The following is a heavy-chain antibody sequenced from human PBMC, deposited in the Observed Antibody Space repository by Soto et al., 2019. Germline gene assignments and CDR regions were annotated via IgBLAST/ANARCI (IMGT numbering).Heavy chain of an antibody. Sequence: GGSLRLSCVASGFSITSFAMSWVRQAPGKGLEWASAISASGGSTYAASVKGRFAISRDNSKNTLYLQMNSLRVEDTAVYYCAKVLSSGSYSGALEYWGQGALVTVYS. J-gene: IGHJ4*02. D-gene: IGHD1-26*01. CDR1: GFSITSFA. CDR3: AKVLSSGSYSGALEY. V-gene: IGHV3-23*01. CDR2: ISASGGST.